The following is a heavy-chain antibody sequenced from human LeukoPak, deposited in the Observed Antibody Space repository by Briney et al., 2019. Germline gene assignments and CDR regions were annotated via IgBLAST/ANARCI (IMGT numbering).Heavy chain of an antibody. Sequence: GGSLRLSCAASGFTFSSYAMSWVRQAPRKGLEWVSFIIPSADRTSNADSVEGRFTISRDNPRNTLYLQMNSVRDEDTAVYYCAIMHGYYDGSGYWVQWGQGTLVTVSS. CDR2: IIPSADRT. CDR1: GFTFSSYA. J-gene: IGHJ4*02. CDR3: AIMHGYYDGSGYWVQ. V-gene: IGHV3-23*01. D-gene: IGHD3-22*01.